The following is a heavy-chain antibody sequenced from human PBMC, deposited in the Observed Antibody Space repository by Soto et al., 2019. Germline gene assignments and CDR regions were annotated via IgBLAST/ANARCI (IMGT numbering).Heavy chain of an antibody. V-gene: IGHV1-8*01. CDR2: MNPNSGNT. Sequence: QVQLVQSGAEVKKPGASVKVSCKASGYTFTSYDINWVRQATGQGLEWMGWMNPNSGNTGYAQKFLGRFTVTRNTTLNTSYMELSRLRCDDTAVYYCARGLRGRRGSCYHKCFDTRGQGSLVNGSS. J-gene: IGHJ5*02. D-gene: IGHD2-15*01. CDR3: ARGLRGRRGSCYHKCFDT. CDR1: GYTFTSYD.